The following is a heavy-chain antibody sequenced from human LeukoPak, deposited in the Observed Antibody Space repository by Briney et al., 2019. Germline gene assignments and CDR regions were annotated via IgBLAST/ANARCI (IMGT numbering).Heavy chain of an antibody. J-gene: IGHJ4*02. D-gene: IGHD3-16*01. Sequence: GSLRLSCAASGFTFSTYAMNWVRQAPGKGLEWVLGISGSGGGKLYADSVKGRFTISRDKSKSTLYLQMNSLKAEDAAVYYCAKDNADYPIYYFDSWGQGTLVTVSS. CDR2: ISGSGGGK. V-gene: IGHV3-23*01. CDR1: GFTFSTYA. CDR3: AKDNADYPIYYFDS.